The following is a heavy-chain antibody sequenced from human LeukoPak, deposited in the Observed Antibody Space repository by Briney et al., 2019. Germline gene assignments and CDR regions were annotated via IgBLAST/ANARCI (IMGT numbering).Heavy chain of an antibody. J-gene: IGHJ3*02. CDR3: AIIVVIPSAPDAFDI. V-gene: IGHV4-34*01. Sequence: PSETLSLTCAVYGGSFSGYYWNWIRQPPGEGLEWIGEINHSGSTIYNPSLKSRVTISADTSKNQFSLRLSSVTAADTAVYYCAIIVVIPSAPDAFDIWGPGTMVTVSS. D-gene: IGHD2-2*01. CDR2: INHSGST. CDR1: GGSFSGYY.